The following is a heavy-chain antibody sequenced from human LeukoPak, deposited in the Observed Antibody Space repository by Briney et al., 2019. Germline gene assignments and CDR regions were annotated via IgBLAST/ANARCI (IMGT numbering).Heavy chain of an antibody. Sequence: PGGSLRLSCAASGFTFSSYAMSWVRQAPGKGLEWVARISYAGSNNYYADSVKGRFTISSDNPKNTLYLQMDSLRAEDTAVYYCARAVHTTYVLGRYYYYAMDVWGQGTTVTVSS. V-gene: IGHV3-30-3*01. CDR1: GFTFSSYA. CDR3: ARAVHTTYVLGRYYYYAMDV. D-gene: IGHD3-10*01. J-gene: IGHJ6*02. CDR2: ISYAGSNN.